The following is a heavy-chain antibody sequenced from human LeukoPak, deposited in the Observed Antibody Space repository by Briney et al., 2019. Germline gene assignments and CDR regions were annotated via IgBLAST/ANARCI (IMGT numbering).Heavy chain of an antibody. D-gene: IGHD2-2*01. CDR2: IYHSGST. J-gene: IGHJ4*02. CDR1: GYSISSGYY. CDR3: ARSTDY. Sequence: SETLSLTCAVSGYSISSGYYWGWIRPPPGKGLEWIGSIYHSGSTYYNPSLKSRVTISVDTSKNQFSLKLSSVTAADTAVYYCARSTDYWGQGTLVTVPS. V-gene: IGHV4-38-2*01.